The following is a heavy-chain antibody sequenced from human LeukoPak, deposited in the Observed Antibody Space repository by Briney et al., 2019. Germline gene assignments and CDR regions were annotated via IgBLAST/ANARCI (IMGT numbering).Heavy chain of an antibody. Sequence: GGSLRLSCAASGFTFSSYSMNWVRQAPGKGLEWVSSISSSSSYIYYADSVKGRFTISRDNSKNTLYLQMNSLRAEDTAVYYCAKEEVVIATMFDYWGQGTLVTVSS. CDR3: AKEEVVIATMFDY. J-gene: IGHJ4*02. CDR2: ISSSSSYI. CDR1: GFTFSSYS. V-gene: IGHV3-21*04. D-gene: IGHD2-21*01.